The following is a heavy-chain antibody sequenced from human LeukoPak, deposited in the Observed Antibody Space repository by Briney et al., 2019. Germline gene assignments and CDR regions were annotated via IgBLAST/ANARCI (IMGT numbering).Heavy chain of an antibody. CDR2: IKQDGSEK. CDR1: GFTFSSYW. D-gene: IGHD5/OR15-5a*01. CDR3: ARDGLSVYDGAFDI. J-gene: IGHJ3*02. V-gene: IGHV3-7*01. Sequence: GGSLRLSCAASGFTFSSYWMSWVRQAPGKGLEWVANIKQDGSEKYYVDSVKGRFTISRDNAKTSLYLQMNSLRAEDTAVYYCARDGLSVYDGAFDIWGQGTMVTVSS.